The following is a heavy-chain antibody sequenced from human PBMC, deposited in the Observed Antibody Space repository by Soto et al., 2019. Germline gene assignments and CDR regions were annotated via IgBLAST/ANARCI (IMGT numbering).Heavy chain of an antibody. CDR3: ARGGEGRAFDI. D-gene: IGHD3-16*01. CDR2: IIPIFDSV. Sequence: QVQLVQSGAEVKKPGSSVKVSCKTSGGTFSSFAISWVRQAPGQGLEWMGGIIPIFDSVNYAQNFQGRVTLTADKSTGTAYMELSSLRSEDTAVYYCARGGEGRAFDIWGQGTKVTVSS. V-gene: IGHV1-69*06. J-gene: IGHJ3*02. CDR1: GGTFSSFA.